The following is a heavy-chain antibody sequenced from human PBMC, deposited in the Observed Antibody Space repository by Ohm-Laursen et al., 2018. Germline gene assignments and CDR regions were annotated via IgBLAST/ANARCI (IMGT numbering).Heavy chain of an antibody. V-gene: IGHV3-21*04. Sequence: SLRLSCSASGFTFSSYSLNWVRQAPGKGLEWVSSIGFSSSYIYYADSVKGRFTISRDNAKNTLYLQMNSLRAEDTAVYYCAKAALKYSSGWYYFDYWGQGTLVTVSS. CDR3: AKAALKYSSGWYYFDY. CDR1: GFTFSSYS. D-gene: IGHD6-19*01. J-gene: IGHJ4*02. CDR2: IGFSSSYI.